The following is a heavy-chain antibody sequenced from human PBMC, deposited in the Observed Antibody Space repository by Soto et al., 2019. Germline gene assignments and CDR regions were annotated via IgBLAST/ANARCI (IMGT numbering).Heavy chain of an antibody. CDR2: MYYSGST. D-gene: IGHD3-22*01. J-gene: IGHJ4*02. CDR1: DGSISSCGYY. Sequence: SETLSLTCTVSDGSISSCGYYWSWIRQHPGKGLEWIGYMYYSGSTQYNPSLRSRVIMSVDTSKNQFSLKLSSVTAADTAVYYCASHRGVSRYYRHFDYWGPGNLVTVAS. CDR3: ASHRGVSRYYRHFDY. V-gene: IGHV4-31*03.